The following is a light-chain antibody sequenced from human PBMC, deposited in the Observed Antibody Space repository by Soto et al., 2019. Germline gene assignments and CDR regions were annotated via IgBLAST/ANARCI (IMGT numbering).Light chain of an antibody. CDR3: QSYDSSLSGVL. Sequence: QSVLTQPPSVSGAPGQRVTISCTGSSSNIGANYDVQWYQQFAGTAPRLLIYGNNNRPSGVPDRISGSKSGTSASLAITGLQAEDEAHYYCQSYDSSLSGVLFGGGTQLTVL. CDR2: GNN. CDR1: SSNIGANYD. V-gene: IGLV1-40*01. J-gene: IGLJ2*01.